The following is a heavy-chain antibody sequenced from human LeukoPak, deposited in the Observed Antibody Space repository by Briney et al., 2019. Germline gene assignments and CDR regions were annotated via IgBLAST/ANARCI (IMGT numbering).Heavy chain of an antibody. Sequence: GGSLRLSCVASGFTFSNYGMHWVRQSPGKGLDWVAFIGSDGTKRYSADSVKGRFTTSRDNSRNTLYLQMNSLKTEDTAVYYCAKGQHIVTTISQEGFECWGQGTLVTVST. CDR1: GFTFSNYG. D-gene: IGHD5-12*01. CDR2: IGSDGTKR. CDR3: AKGQHIVTTISQEGFEC. V-gene: IGHV3-30*02. J-gene: IGHJ4*02.